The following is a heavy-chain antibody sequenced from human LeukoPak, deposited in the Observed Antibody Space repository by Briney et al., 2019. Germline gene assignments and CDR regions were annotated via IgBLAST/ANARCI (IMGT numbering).Heavy chain of an antibody. J-gene: IGHJ4*02. CDR3: AREEKGSHPIDY. V-gene: IGHV1-18*01. Sequence: RASVKVSCKTSGYTFTSFGISWVRQAPGQGLEWMGWISTYNGGTNYAQNLQGRVTMTTDTSTSTAYIELRSLKSDDTAVYYCAREEKGSHPIDYWGQGTLVTVSS. CDR1: GYTFTSFG. CDR2: ISTYNGGT.